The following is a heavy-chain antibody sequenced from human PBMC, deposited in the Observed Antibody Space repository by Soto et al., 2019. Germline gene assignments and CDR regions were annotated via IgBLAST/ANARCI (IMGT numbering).Heavy chain of an antibody. D-gene: IGHD2-2*01. CDR2: IIPISGTA. Sequence: QVQLVQSGAEVKKPGSSVKVSCKASGGTFSSYAISWVRQAPGQGLEWMGGIIPISGTANYAQKFQGRVTITADESTSTADMELSSLISEDTAVYYCARSQGSSTSLEIYYYYYYGMDVWGQGTTVTVSS. CDR1: GGTFSSYA. J-gene: IGHJ6*02. V-gene: IGHV1-69*01. CDR3: ARSQGSSTSLEIYYYYYYGMDV.